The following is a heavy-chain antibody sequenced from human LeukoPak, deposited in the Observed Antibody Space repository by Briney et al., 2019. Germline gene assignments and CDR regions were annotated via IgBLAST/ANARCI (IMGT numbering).Heavy chain of an antibody. CDR2: IYYTGTT. V-gene: IGHV4-59*11. CDR3: ARFSSDCSTASCYLTY. Sequence: SETLSLTCTVSGGSLSSHFWSWIRQPPGKGLELIGHIYYTGTTYYNPSLNSRVTISLDTSRNQFSLRLTSVAAADTAVYYCARFSSDCSTASCYLTYWGQGTLVTVSS. CDR1: GGSLSSHF. J-gene: IGHJ4*02. D-gene: IGHD2-2*01.